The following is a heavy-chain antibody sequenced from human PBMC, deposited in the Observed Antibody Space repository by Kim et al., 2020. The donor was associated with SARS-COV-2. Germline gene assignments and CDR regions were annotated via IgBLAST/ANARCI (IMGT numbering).Heavy chain of an antibody. Sequence: QKVRSRTTKTRDTSTSAVYLELSSLRSEDTAVYYCARDAGGSYFHFDYWGQGTLVTVSS. CDR3: ARDAGGSYFHFDY. D-gene: IGHD1-26*01. J-gene: IGHJ4*02. V-gene: IGHV1-46*01.